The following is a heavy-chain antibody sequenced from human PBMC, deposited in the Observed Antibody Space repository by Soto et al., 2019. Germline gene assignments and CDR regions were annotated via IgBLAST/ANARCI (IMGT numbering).Heavy chain of an antibody. CDR1: GYTFTSYY. CDR2: INPSGVST. J-gene: IGHJ6*02. CDR3: ARDPVGTASGYSSETAYGMDV. V-gene: IGHV1-46*01. D-gene: IGHD6-25*01. Sequence: ASVKVSCKASGYTFTSYYMHWVRQAPGQGIEWMGIINPSGVSTSYAQKFQGRVTMTRDTSTSTVYMELSSLRSEDTAVYYCARDPVGTASGYSSETAYGMDVWGQGTTVTVSS.